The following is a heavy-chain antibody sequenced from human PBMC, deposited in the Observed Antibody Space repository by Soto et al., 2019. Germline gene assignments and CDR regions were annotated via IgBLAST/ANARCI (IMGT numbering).Heavy chain of an antibody. CDR1: GGSFSGYY. V-gene: IGHV4-34*01. D-gene: IGHD2-8*01. CDR3: AKRYCTNGVCYHYYFDY. J-gene: IGHJ4*02. Sequence: NPSETLSLTCAVYGGSFSGYYWSWIRQPPGKGLEWIGEINHSGSTNYNPSLKSRVTISVDTSKNQFSLKLSSVTAADTAVYYCAKRYCTNGVCYHYYFDYWGQGTLVTVSS. CDR2: INHSGST.